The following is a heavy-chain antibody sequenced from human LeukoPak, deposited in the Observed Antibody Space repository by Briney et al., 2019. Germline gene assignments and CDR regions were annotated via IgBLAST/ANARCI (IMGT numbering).Heavy chain of an antibody. V-gene: IGHV4-59*12. CDR3: ARGVSESPRKETYYYGSGSYYYYMDV. CDR2: MYYSGST. Sequence: SETLSLTCTVSGGSIRSNYWSWIRQPPGKGLEWIGYMYYSGSTNYNPSLKSRVTMSVDTSKNQFSLKLGSVTAADTAVYYCARGVSESPRKETYYYGSGSYYYYMDVWGKGTTVTISS. J-gene: IGHJ6*03. D-gene: IGHD3-10*01. CDR1: GGSIRSNY.